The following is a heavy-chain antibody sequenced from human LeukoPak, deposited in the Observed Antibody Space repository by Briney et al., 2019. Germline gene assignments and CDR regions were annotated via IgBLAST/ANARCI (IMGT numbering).Heavy chain of an antibody. Sequence: PGRSLRLSCAASGFTFSSYAMHWVRQAPGKGLEWVAVISYDGSNKYYADSVKGRFTISRDNSKNTLYLQMNSLRAEDTAVYYCARNVLLWFGERRFDIWGQGTMVTVSS. D-gene: IGHD3-10*01. CDR2: ISYDGSNK. V-gene: IGHV3-30-3*01. J-gene: IGHJ3*02. CDR1: GFTFSSYA. CDR3: ARNVLLWFGERRFDI.